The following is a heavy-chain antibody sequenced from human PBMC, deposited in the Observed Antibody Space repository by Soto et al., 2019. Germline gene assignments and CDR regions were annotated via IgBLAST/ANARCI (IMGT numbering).Heavy chain of an antibody. D-gene: IGHD1-26*01. J-gene: IGHJ6*02. CDR3: TRDVIVGATVDYYYYYGMDV. CDR2: IRSKAYGGTT. Sequence: GGSLRLSCTASGFTFGDYAMSWVRQAPGKGLEWVGFIRSKAYGGTTEYAASVKGRFTISRDDSKSIAYLQMNSLKTEDTAVYYCTRDVIVGATVDYYYYYGMDVWGQGTTVTVS. V-gene: IGHV3-49*04. CDR1: GFTFGDYA.